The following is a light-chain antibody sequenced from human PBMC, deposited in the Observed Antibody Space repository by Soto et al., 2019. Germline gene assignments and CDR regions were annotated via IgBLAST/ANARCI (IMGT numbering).Light chain of an antibody. CDR3: QQCGYSPQT. J-gene: IGKJ1*01. V-gene: IGKV3-20*01. Sequence: EIVLTQSPGTLSLSPGERATLSCRASQSVSSYLAWYQQKPGQAPRLLIYGASSRASGIPDRFSGSGSGTDFTLTISRLAPEDFAVYYCQQCGYSPQTFGQGTKVEIK. CDR1: QSVSSY. CDR2: GAS.